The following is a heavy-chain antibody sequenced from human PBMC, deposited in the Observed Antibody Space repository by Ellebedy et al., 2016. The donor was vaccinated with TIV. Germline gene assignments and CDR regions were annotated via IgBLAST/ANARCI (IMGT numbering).Heavy chain of an antibody. D-gene: IGHD1-14*01. J-gene: IGHJ6*04. CDR1: GFTFSSYS. CDR3: ARNRKPTNYYYYGMDV. V-gene: IGHV3-21*01. Sequence: GESLKISXAASGFTFSSYSMNWVRQAPGKGLEWVSSISSSSSYIYYADSVKGRFTISRDNAKNSLYLQMNSLRAEDTAVYYCARNRKPTNYYYYGMDVWGKGTTVTVSS. CDR2: ISSSSSYI.